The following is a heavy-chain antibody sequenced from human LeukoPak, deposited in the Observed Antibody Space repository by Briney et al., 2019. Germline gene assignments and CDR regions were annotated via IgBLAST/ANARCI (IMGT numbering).Heavy chain of an antibody. J-gene: IGHJ6*02. CDR3: AKDKGWGYSSYDYYGMDV. V-gene: IGHV3-23*01. CDR1: GFTFSSYA. Sequence: PGGSLRLSCAASGFTFSSYAMSWVRPAPGKGLEWVSGISGSGGSTYYADSVKGRFTISRDISKNTLYVQMNSLRAEDAAVYYCAKDKGWGYSSYDYYGMDVWGQGTTVTVSS. CDR2: ISGSGGST. D-gene: IGHD1-26*01.